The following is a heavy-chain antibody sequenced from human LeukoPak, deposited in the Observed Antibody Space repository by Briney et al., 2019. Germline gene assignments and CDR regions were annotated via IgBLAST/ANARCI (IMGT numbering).Heavy chain of an antibody. CDR2: ISAYNGNT. V-gene: IGHV1-18*01. CDR3: ARGIAAAGTIDY. CDR1: GFTFTSYG. D-gene: IGHD6-13*01. Sequence: ASVKVSCKASGFTFTSYGFTWVRQAPGQGLEWMGWISAYNGNTNYAQKLQGRVTMTTDTSTSTAYMELRSLRSDDTAVYYCARGIAAAGTIDYWGQGTLVTVSS. J-gene: IGHJ4*02.